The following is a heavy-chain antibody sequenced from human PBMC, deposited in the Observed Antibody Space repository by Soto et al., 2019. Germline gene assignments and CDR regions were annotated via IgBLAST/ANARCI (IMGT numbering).Heavy chain of an antibody. CDR3: ARGVRYYSSEKPANFDS. CDR2: ISVSSTYA. J-gene: IGHJ4*02. Sequence: QVQLLESGGGLVKPGGSLRLSCAASGFTFSDYYMSWIRQAPGKGLECVAYISVSSTYANYGDSVEGRFTISIDNAENSLFLQMNSLRADDTAVSYCARGVRYYSSEKPANFDSWGQGALVTVSS. CDR1: GFTFSDYY. D-gene: IGHD2-21*01. V-gene: IGHV3-11*05.